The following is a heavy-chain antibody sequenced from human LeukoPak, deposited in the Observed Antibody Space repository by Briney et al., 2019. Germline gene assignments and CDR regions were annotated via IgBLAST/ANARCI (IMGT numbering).Heavy chain of an antibody. CDR1: GYTFNTYG. Sequence: ASVKVSCKASGYTFNTYGITWVRQAPGQGLEWMGWISPYNGDTHYAQKFQDRVTMTTDTSTSTAYMELRSLRSDDTAVYYCARARTMYYYDSSVDWGQGTLVTVSS. J-gene: IGHJ4*02. CDR2: ISPYNGDT. V-gene: IGHV1-18*04. CDR3: ARARTMYYYDSSVD. D-gene: IGHD3-22*01.